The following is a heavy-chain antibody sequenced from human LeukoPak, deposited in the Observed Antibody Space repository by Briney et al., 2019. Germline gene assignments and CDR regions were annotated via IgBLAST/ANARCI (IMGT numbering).Heavy chain of an antibody. Sequence: GRSLRLSCAASGFTFDDYAMHWVRQAPGKGLEWVSGISWNSGSIGYADSVKGRFTISRDNAKNSLYLQMNSLRAEDTAVYYCARDSDGETTYYYGSGYFDYWGQGTLVTVSS. D-gene: IGHD3-10*01. CDR1: GFTFDDYA. CDR2: ISWNSGSI. CDR3: ARDSDGETTYYYGSGYFDY. V-gene: IGHV3-9*01. J-gene: IGHJ4*02.